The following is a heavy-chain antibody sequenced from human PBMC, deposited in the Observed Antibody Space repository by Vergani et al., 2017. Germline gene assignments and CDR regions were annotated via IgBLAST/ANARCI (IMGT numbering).Heavy chain of an antibody. CDR2: IYYSGST. D-gene: IGHD2-2*01. V-gene: IGHV4-31*03. CDR1: GGSISSGGYY. J-gene: IGHJ6*03. Sequence: QVQLQESGPGLVKPSQTLSLTCTVSGGSISSGGYYWSWIRQHPGKGLEWIGYIYYSGSTYYNPSLKSRVTISVDTSKNQFSLKLSSVTAADTAVYYCARDRREYRLLRAPYYYYMDVWGKGTTVTVSS. CDR3: ARDRREYRLLRAPYYYYMDV.